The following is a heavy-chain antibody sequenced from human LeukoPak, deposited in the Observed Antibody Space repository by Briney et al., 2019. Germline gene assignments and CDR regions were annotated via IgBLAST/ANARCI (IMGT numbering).Heavy chain of an antibody. CDR1: GYTFTGYY. Sequence: ASVKVSCKASGYTFTGYYMHWVRQAPGQGLEWKGWINPNSGGTNYTQKFQGRVTMTRDTSISTAYMELSRLRSDDTAVYYCARFPSSKIFDYWGQGTLVTVSS. J-gene: IGHJ4*02. CDR2: INPNSGGT. V-gene: IGHV1-2*02. CDR3: ARFPSSKIFDY. D-gene: IGHD2-2*01.